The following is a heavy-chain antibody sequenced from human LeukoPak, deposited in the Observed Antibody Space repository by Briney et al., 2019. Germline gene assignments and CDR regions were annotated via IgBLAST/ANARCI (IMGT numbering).Heavy chain of an antibody. D-gene: IGHD6-13*01. Sequence: IPSETLSLTCTVSGGSISSSSYYWSWIRQPPGKGLEWIGYIYYSGSTNYNPSLKSRVTISVDTSKNQFSLKLSSVTAADTAVYYCARHPQPYSSSWYFDYWGQGTLVTVSS. V-gene: IGHV4-61*05. CDR2: IYYSGST. J-gene: IGHJ4*02. CDR3: ARHPQPYSSSWYFDY. CDR1: GGSISSSSYY.